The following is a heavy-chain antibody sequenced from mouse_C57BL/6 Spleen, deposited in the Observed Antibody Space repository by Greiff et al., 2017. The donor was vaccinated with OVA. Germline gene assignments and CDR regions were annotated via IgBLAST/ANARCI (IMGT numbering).Heavy chain of an antibody. J-gene: IGHJ2*01. CDR3: ARGTAQATDY. D-gene: IGHD3-2*02. CDR2: IYPSDSET. V-gene: IGHV1-61*01. CDR1: GYTFTSYW. Sequence: VQLQQPGAELVRPGSSVKLSCKASGYTFTSYWMDWVKQRPGQGLEWIGNIYPSDSETHYNQKFKDKATLTVDKSSSTAYMQLSSLTSEDSAVYYCARGTAQATDYWGQGTTLTVSS.